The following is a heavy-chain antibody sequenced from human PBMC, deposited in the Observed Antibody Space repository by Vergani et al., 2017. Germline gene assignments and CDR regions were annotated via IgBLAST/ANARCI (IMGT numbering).Heavy chain of an antibody. CDR3: TRSECSGTTCYGHYFDL. J-gene: IGHJ4*01. D-gene: IGHD2-15*01. CDR1: GFRVTTYY. V-gene: IGHV3-66*02. Sequence: EVELLESGGGLAQPGGSLRVSCSASGFRVTTYYMSWVRQAPGKGLEWVSVIKSDGRTSYSESVRGRFTISRDTSRHAVYLQMNILRVEDTGVYYCTRSECSGTTCYGHYFDLWGDGSLVIVSS. CDR2: IKSDGRT.